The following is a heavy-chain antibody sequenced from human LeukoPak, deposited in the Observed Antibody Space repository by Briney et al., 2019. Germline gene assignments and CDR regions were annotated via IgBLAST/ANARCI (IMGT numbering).Heavy chain of an antibody. J-gene: IGHJ3*02. D-gene: IGHD1-14*01. CDR3: AGSGFDAFDI. CDR2: IYYSGST. Sequence: PSETLSLTCTVSGGSISSYYWSWIRQPPGKGLEWIGYIYYSGSTYYNPSLKSRVTISVDTSKNQFSLKLSSVTAADTAVYYCAGSGFDAFDIWGQGTMVTVSS. CDR1: GGSISSYY. V-gene: IGHV4-59*06.